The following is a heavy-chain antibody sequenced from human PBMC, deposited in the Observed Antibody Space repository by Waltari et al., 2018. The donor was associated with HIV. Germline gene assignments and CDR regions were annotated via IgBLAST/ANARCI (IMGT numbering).Heavy chain of an antibody. V-gene: IGHV3-23*01. CDR2: ISGSGGST. CDR3: VRDRRGPWDWNYSFLS. J-gene: IGHJ4*02. Sequence: EVQLLESGGGLVQPGGSLKLSCAAAGFTFSDYAIGWVRQVPGKGLEWVSSISGSGGSTFYPHSVKGRFIISRDNFKNTLYLQMNRLRIEDTAVYFCVRDRRGPWDWNYSFLSWGQGNLVTVSS. CDR1: GFTFSDYA. D-gene: IGHD1-7*01.